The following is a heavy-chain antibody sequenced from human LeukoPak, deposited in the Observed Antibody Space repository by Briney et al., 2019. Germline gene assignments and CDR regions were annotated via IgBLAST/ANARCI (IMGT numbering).Heavy chain of an antibody. J-gene: IGHJ5*02. CDR2: INPNSGGT. D-gene: IGHD3-3*01. CDR1: GYTFTGYY. Sequence: ASVKVSCKASGYTFTGYYMHWVRQAPGQGLEWMGWINPNSGGTNYAQKFQGRVTMTRDTSISTAYMELSRLRSDDTAVYYCARDGEDFWSGSNWFDAWAREPWSPSPQ. CDR3: ARDGEDFWSGSNWFDA. V-gene: IGHV1-2*02.